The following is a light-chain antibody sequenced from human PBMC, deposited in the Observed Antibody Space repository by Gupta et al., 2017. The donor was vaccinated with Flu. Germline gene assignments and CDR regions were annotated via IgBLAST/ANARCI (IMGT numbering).Light chain of an antibody. J-gene: IGLJ1*01. CDR3: SSYTTSSTYV. Sequence: QSALTQPPSVSGSPGQSVTIACTGTSSDVGNYNRVSWYQQSPGTAPKLMIYEVSNRPSGVPDRFSGSKSGNTAALTISGLQAEDDADLYCSSYTTSSTYVFGTGTKVTVL. CDR1: SSDVGNYNR. V-gene: IGLV2-18*02. CDR2: EVS.